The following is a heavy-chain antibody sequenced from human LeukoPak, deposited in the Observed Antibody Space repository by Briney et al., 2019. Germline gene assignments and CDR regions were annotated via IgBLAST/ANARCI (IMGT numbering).Heavy chain of an antibody. CDR3: ARHARVDGEDYYYMDV. CDR1: GGSISSSSYY. J-gene: IGHJ6*03. D-gene: IGHD2-15*01. CDR2: IYYSGST. Sequence: SETLSLTCTVSGGSISSSSYYWGWIRQPPGKGLEWIGSIYYSGSTYYNPSLKSRVTISVDTSKNQFSLKLSSVTAADTAVYYCARHARVDGEDYYYMDVWGKGTTVTVSS. V-gene: IGHV4-39*01.